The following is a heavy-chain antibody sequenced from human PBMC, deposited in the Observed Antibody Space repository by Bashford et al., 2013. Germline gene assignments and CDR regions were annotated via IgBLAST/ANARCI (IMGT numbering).Heavy chain of an antibody. V-gene: IGHV4-30-4*01. CDR3: ARQLRNQLLYNSYFDL. CDR1: GGSISSGDYY. CDR2: IYYSGST. J-gene: IGHJ2*01. Sequence: SETLSLTCTVSGGSISSGDYYWSWIRQPPGKGLEWIGYIYYSGSTYYNPSLKSRVTISVDTSKNQFSLKMNSMTVADTAVYFCARQLRNQLLYNSYFDLWGRGTLVTVSS. D-gene: IGHD1-20*01.